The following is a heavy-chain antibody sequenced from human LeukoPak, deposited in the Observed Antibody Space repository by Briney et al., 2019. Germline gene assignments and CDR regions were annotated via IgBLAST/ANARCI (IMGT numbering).Heavy chain of an antibody. D-gene: IGHD4-23*01. CDR2: IYYSGST. CDR1: GGSISNYY. Sequence: SETLSLTCTVSGGSISNYYLIWIRQPPGKGLEWIGYIYYSGSTNYNPSLKSRVTISVDTSKTQFSLKLSSVTAADTAVYYCARMGNYGANSYYFDYWGRGTLVTVSS. CDR3: ARMGNYGANSYYFDY. V-gene: IGHV4-59*01. J-gene: IGHJ4*02.